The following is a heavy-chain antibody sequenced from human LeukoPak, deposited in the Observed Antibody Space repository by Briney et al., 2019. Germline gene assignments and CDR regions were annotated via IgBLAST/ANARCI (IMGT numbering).Heavy chain of an antibody. CDR2: INWNGGSK. CDR3: ARGGYSSWTFYY. Sequence: GGSLRLSCAASGFTFDDYGMSWVRHAPGKGLEWVSGINWNGGSKGYADSVKGRFTISRDNAKNSLYLQMNRLRAEDTAVYYCARGGYSSWTFYYWGQGTLVTVSS. V-gene: IGHV3-20*04. CDR1: GFTFDDYG. D-gene: IGHD6-13*01. J-gene: IGHJ4*02.